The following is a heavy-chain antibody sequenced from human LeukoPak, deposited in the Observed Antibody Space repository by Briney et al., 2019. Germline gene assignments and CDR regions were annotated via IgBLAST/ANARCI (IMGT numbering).Heavy chain of an antibody. CDR2: ITTSDGNT. CDR1: GFTFSSYT. D-gene: IGHD7-27*01. J-gene: IGHJ4*02. V-gene: IGHV3-23*01. CDR3: AKDGGLWVSAHWGDS. Sequence: GGSLRLSCAASGFTFSSYTMSWVRQAPGKGLEWVSTITTSDGNTYYADSVKGRFTVSRDSSKNTLFLQMNSLRAEDTAVYYCAKDGGLWVSAHWGDSWGRGTLVTVSS.